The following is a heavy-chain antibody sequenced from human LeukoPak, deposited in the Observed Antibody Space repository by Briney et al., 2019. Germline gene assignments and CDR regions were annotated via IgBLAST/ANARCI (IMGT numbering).Heavy chain of an antibody. CDR3: ARPPGSTSSVLAY. V-gene: IGHV5-51*01. CDR1: GYNFPNYW. CDR2: INPGDSAT. Sequence: GESLRISCQGSGYNFPNYWIGWLRQMPGKGLEWMGFINPGDSATIYSPSFQGQVTMSADKSISTAFLQWTSLKASDTATYYCARPPGSTSSVLAYWGQGTPVSVSS. D-gene: IGHD6-6*01. J-gene: IGHJ1*01.